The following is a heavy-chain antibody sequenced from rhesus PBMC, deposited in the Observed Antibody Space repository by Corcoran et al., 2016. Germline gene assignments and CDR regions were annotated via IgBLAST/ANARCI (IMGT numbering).Heavy chain of an antibody. V-gene: IGHV4-165*01. D-gene: IGHD5-24*01. J-gene: IGHJ4*01. CDR1: GHSFSGSY. Sequence: QVQLPESGSGLVKPSETLSVSCAVSGHSFSGSYSTWIRQSPGMGLEGFGLIGGRGGNINNNPSLKRRGAISTGDATNQFSQQEKSGTAADTTVDYCGRIKSTVAGKVTTADLWGQGVLVTVSS. CDR2: IGGRGGNI. CDR3: GRIKSTVAGKVTTADL.